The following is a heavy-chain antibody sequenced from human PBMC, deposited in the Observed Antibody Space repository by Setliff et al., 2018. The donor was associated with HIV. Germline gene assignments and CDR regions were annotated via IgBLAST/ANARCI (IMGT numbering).Heavy chain of an antibody. CDR2: IWYDGNKK. J-gene: IGHJ4*02. D-gene: IGHD3-9*01. CDR3: ARAPGDILTAYFGGLDY. V-gene: IGHV3-33*01. Sequence: GSLRLSCTASGFAFSTFAMHWVRQAPGKGLEWVAVIWYDGNKKDYGDSVKGRFTISRDNSKDTLYLQMSSLGADDTAIYYCARAPGDILTAYFGGLDYWGQGALVTVSS. CDR1: GFAFSTFA.